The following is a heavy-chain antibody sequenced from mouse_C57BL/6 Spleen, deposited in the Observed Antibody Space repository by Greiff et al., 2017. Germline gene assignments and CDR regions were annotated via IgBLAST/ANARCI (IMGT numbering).Heavy chain of an antibody. CDR1: GFNIKNTY. CDR2: IDPANGNT. V-gene: IGHV14-3*01. CDR3: ARSANRGNPEGFAY. Sequence: VQLQQSVAELVRPGASVKLSCTASGFNIKNTYMHWVKQRPEQGLEWIGRIDPANGNTKYAPKFQGKATLTADTSSNTAYLQLSSLTSEDTAIDYCARSANRGNPEGFAYWGQGTLVTVSA. D-gene: IGHD4-1*01. J-gene: IGHJ3*01.